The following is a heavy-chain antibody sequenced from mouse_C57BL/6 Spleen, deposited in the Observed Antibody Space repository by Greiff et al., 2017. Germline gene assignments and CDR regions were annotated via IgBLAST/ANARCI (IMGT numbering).Heavy chain of an antibody. J-gene: IGHJ4*01. CDR3: AREVEEGAMDY. V-gene: IGHV1-42*01. CDR1: GYSFTGYY. CDR2: INPSTGGT. Sequence: VQLQQSGPELVKPGASVKISCKASGYSFTGYYMNWVKQSPEKSLEWIGEINPSTGGTTSNQKFKAKATLTVEKSSSTAYMQLKSLTSEDPAVYYCAREVEEGAMDYWGQGTSVTVSS. D-gene: IGHD1-1*01.